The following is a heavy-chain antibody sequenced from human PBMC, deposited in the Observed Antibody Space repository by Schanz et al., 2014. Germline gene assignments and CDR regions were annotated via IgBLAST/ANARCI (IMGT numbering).Heavy chain of an antibody. D-gene: IGHD3-9*01. Sequence: VYLVESGGDLVKPGGSLRLSCAASGFNISTYGMHWVRQAPGKGLEWVSAISGSGGSTYYADSVKGRFTISRDNSKNTLYLQINNLRAEDTAVYYCAYYDVLTGFDYWGQGTQVTVSS. V-gene: IGHV3-23*04. CDR2: ISGSGGST. CDR1: GFNISTYG. J-gene: IGHJ4*02. CDR3: AYYDVLTGFDY.